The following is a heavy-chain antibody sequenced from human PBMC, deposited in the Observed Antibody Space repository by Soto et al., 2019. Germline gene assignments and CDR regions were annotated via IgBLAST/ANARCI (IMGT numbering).Heavy chain of an antibody. CDR1: GYTFTDYC. J-gene: IGHJ4*02. Sequence: ASVKVSCKASGYTFTDYCLHWVRQAPGQGLEWMGWINPNRGVTNYAQKFQGGVTLTRDTSITTVYMELGSLKSDDTAIYYCARDRQGRIGRFRDSSGLDYWGQGTLVTVS. D-gene: IGHD6-25*01. CDR3: ARDRQGRIGRFRDSSGLDY. V-gene: IGHV1-2*02. CDR2: INPNRGVT.